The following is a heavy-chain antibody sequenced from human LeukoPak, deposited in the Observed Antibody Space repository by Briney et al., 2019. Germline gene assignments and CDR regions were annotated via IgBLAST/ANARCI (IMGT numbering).Heavy chain of an antibody. J-gene: IGHJ4*02. V-gene: IGHV4-59*12. CDR2: IYYSGST. CDR1: GGSLSNYY. Sequence: SETLSLTCTVSGGSLSNYYWSWIRQPPGKGLEWIGYIYYSGSTNYNPSLKSRVTISVDTSKNQFSLKLSSVTAADTAVYYCARNSPGSVPPSFDYWGQGTLVTVSS. D-gene: IGHD4-23*01. CDR3: ARNSPGSVPPSFDY.